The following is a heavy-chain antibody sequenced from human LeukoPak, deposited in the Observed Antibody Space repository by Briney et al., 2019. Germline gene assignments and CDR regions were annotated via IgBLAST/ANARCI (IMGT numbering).Heavy chain of an antibody. J-gene: IGHJ4*02. D-gene: IGHD2-2*01. V-gene: IGHV3-74*01. CDR2: INSDGSST. CDR1: GFTFSAFW. Sequence: GGSLRLSCAASGFTFSAFWMHWVRQAPGKGLVWVSRINSDGSSTTYADSVKGRFTVSRDNAKNTLYLQMDSLRAEDTAVYYCARKNKNCSSTSCYVDYWGQGTLVTVSS. CDR3: ARKNKNCSSTSCYVDY.